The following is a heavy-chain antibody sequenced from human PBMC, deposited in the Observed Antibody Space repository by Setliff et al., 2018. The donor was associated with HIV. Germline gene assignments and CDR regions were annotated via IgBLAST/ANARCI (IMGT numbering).Heavy chain of an antibody. D-gene: IGHD4-17*01. CDR2: ISADNDDT. CDR3: ARVIDYGVLYWSYYMDV. Sequence: ASVKVSCKASGYTLTNYGISWVRQAPGQGLEWMGWISADNDDTNYPQKLQGRVTMTTDTSTSTAYMELRSLRSDDTAVYYCARVIDYGVLYWSYYMDVWGKGTTVTVSS. J-gene: IGHJ6*03. CDR1: GYTLTNYG. V-gene: IGHV1-18*01.